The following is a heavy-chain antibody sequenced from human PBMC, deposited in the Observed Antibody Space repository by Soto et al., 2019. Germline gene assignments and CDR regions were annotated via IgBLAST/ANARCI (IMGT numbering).Heavy chain of an antibody. V-gene: IGHV3-30*04. CDR1: GFTFSSFA. D-gene: IGHD1-1*01. J-gene: IGHJ6*02. Sequence: GGSLRLSCAASGFTFSSFAMHWVRQAPGKGLEWVAVISYDGSNKYYADSVKGRFTISRDNSKNTLHLQMNSLRPEDTAVYYCARDPQLTTNYFYYSGMDVWGQGTTVTVSS. CDR2: ISYDGSNK. CDR3: ARDPQLTTNYFYYSGMDV.